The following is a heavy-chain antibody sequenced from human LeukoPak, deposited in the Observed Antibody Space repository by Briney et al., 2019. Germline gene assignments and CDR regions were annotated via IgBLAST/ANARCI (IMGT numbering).Heavy chain of an antibody. V-gene: IGHV3-21*01. J-gene: IGHJ6*02. CDR3: ARERRNTPMDV. CDR2: ISPSSSSI. CDR1: GFTFTSYG. Sequence: GGSLRLSCTASGFTFTSYGMNWVRQAPGKGLEWVSFISPSSSSIYYADSVKGRFTVSRDNAKNSLYLQMNSLRAEDTALNYCARERRNTPMDVWGQGTTVTVSS. D-gene: IGHD5-18*01.